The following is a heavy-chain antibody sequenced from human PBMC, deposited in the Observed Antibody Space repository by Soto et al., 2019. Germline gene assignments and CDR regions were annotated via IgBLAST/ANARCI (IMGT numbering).Heavy chain of an antibody. CDR2: ISAYNGNT. CDR1: GYTFTSYG. J-gene: IGHJ4*02. CDR3: ARDQLRWFGGLLFPPDY. Sequence: ASVKVSCKASGYTFTSYGISWVRQAPGQGLEWMGWISAYNGNTNYAQKLQGRVTMTTDTSTSTAYMELRSLRSDDTAVYYCARDQLRWFGGLLFPPDYWGQGTLVTVSS. V-gene: IGHV1-18*01. D-gene: IGHD3-10*01.